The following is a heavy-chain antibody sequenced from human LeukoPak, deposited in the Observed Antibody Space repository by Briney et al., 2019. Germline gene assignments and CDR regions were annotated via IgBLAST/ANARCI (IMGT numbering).Heavy chain of an antibody. CDR3: ARDWPTIAAAGTIPEYFQH. Sequence: GGSLRLSCAASRFTLSTYEVNWVRQSPGKGLEWVSYISSSGKTIYYADSVKGRFTISRDNAKNSLYLQMNSLRAEDTAVYYCARDWPTIAAAGTIPEYFQHWGQGTLVTVSS. D-gene: IGHD6-13*01. J-gene: IGHJ1*01. V-gene: IGHV3-48*03. CDR1: RFTLSTYE. CDR2: ISSSGKTI.